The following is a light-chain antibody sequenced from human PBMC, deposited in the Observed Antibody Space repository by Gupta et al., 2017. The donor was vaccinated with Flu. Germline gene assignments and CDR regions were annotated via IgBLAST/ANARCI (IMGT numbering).Light chain of an antibody. CDR1: Y. CDR3: GECHRTPIT. CDR2: AES. V-gene: IGKV1-39*01. J-gene: IGKJ5*01. Sequence: YLNWYQQKPGKAPKLLIYAESDWASGVPERFSGSGSGTGFTLNISSMKAEDVAAYYCGECHRTPITFGEGARLEIK.